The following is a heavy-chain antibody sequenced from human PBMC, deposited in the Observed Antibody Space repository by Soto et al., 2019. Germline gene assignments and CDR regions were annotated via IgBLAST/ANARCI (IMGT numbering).Heavy chain of an antibody. V-gene: IGHV1-2*04. CDR3: ARDLGSYYYDSSGYKPRNYGMDV. Sequence: ASVKVSCKASGYTFTGYYMHWVRQAPGQGLEWMGWINPNSGGTNYAQKFQGWVTMTRDTSISTAYMELSRLRSDDTAVYYCARDLGSYYYDSSGYKPRNYGMDVWGQGTTVTVSS. CDR2: INPNSGGT. CDR1: GYTFTGYY. D-gene: IGHD3-22*01. J-gene: IGHJ6*02.